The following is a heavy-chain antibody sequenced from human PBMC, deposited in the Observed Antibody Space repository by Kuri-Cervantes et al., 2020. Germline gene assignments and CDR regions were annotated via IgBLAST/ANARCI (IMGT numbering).Heavy chain of an antibody. V-gene: IGHV3-20*04. D-gene: IGHD6-13*01. CDR3: AKSVRYFVAAAGG. Sequence: GESLKISCAASGFTFDDYGMSWVRQAPGKGLEWVSGINWNGGSTGYADSVKGRFTISRDNSKNTLYLQMNSLRAEDTAVYYCAKSVRYFVAAAGGWGQGTLVTGSS. CDR1: GFTFDDYG. CDR2: INWNGGST. J-gene: IGHJ4*02.